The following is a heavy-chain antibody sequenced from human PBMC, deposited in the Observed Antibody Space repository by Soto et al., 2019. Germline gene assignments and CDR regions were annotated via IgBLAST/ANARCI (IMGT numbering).Heavy chain of an antibody. CDR2: IWYDGSNK. Sequence: QVQLVESGGGVVQPGRSLRLSCAASGFTFSSYGMHWVRQAPGKGLEWVAVIWYDGSNKYYADSVKGRFTISRDNSKNTLYLQMNSLRAEDTAVYYCARDLGREESKSYYYYYGMDVWGQGTTVTVSS. V-gene: IGHV3-33*01. CDR1: GFTFSSYG. D-gene: IGHD1-26*01. J-gene: IGHJ6*02. CDR3: ARDLGREESKSYYYYYGMDV.